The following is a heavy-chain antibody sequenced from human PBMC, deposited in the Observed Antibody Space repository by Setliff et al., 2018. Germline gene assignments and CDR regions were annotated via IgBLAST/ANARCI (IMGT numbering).Heavy chain of an antibody. D-gene: IGHD2-2*01. V-gene: IGHV7-4-1*02. CDR3: ARQLFQTRGS. CDR1: GYTITNFA. CDR2: INTNSGNP. Sequence: ASVKVSCKASGYTITNFALNWVRQAPGQGPEWMGWINTNSGNPTYAQGFTGRFVFSLDTSVSTAYLQISSLKAEDTAVYFCARQLFQTRGSWGKGTTVTVSS. J-gene: IGHJ6*04.